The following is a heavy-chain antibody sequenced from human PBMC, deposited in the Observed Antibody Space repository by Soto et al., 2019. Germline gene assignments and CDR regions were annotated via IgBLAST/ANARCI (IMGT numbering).Heavy chain of an antibody. CDR1: GGSFSGYY. J-gene: IGHJ4*01. Sequence: QVQLQQWGAGLLKPSETLSLTCAVYGGSFSGYYWSWIRQPPGKGLEWIGEINHSGSTNYNPSLKSRVTISVDTSKNQFSLKPSSVTAADTAVYYCARFVGVTTVISMGFDYWGHGTLVTASS. D-gene: IGHD4-17*01. CDR2: INHSGST. CDR3: ARFVGVTTVISMGFDY. V-gene: IGHV4-34*01.